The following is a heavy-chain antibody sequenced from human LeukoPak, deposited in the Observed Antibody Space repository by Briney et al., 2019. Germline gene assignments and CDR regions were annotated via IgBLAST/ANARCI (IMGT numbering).Heavy chain of an antibody. D-gene: IGHD3-10*01. Sequence: SVKVSCKASGGTFSSYAISWVRQAPGQGLEWMGGIIPIFGTANYAQKFRGRVTITADKSTSTAYMELSSLRSEDTAVYYCAREENYYGSGVSWFDPWGQGTLVTVSS. CDR3: AREENYYGSGVSWFDP. CDR2: IIPIFGTA. J-gene: IGHJ5*02. CDR1: GGTFSSYA. V-gene: IGHV1-69*06.